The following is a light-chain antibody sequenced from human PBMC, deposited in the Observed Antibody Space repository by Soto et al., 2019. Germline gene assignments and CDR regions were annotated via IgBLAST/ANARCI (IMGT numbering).Light chain of an antibody. CDR1: QNTSSY. CDR3: QQYNSYSEA. Sequence: DIQMTQSPSTLPASVGDRVSITCRASQNTSSYLAWYQQKPGKAPKLLIYDASSLESGVPPRFSGSGSGTEFTLTISSLQPDDFATYYCQQYNSYSEAFGQGTKVDIK. V-gene: IGKV1-5*01. CDR2: DAS. J-gene: IGKJ1*01.